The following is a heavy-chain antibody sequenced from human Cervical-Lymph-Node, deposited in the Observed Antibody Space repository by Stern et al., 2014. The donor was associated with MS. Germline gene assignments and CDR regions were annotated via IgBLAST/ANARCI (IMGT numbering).Heavy chain of an antibody. Sequence: EVQLVESGAELIRPGESLKISCKGSGYKFSIYWIAWVRQMPGKGLEWMGIIYPGDSETRYSPSFQGQAPMAADKSTSTAYLQWSSLNASDTAMYFCARQTTAWASDVGGQGTLVTVSS. J-gene: IGHJ4*02. CDR3: ARQTTAWASDV. CDR2: IYPGDSET. CDR1: GYKFSIYW. V-gene: IGHV5-51*01. D-gene: IGHD1-14*01.